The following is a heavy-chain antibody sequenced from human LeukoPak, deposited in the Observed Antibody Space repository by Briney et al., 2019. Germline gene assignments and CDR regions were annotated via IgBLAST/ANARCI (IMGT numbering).Heavy chain of an antibody. J-gene: IGHJ6*03. CDR3: ARDRKTYYDFWSGYLGYFFYMDV. Sequence: GGSLRLSCAASGFTFSSYWMHWVRQAPGKGLVWVSRINSDGSSTSYADSVKGRFTISRDNAKNTLYLQMNSLRAEDTAVYYCARDRKTYYDFWSGYLGYFFYMDVWGKGTTVTVSS. CDR1: GFTFSSYW. CDR2: INSDGSST. V-gene: IGHV3-74*01. D-gene: IGHD3-3*01.